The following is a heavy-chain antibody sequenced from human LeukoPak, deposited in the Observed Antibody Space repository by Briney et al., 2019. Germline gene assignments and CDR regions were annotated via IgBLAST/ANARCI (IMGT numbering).Heavy chain of an antibody. V-gene: IGHV3-48*03. CDR3: ARDLWFGETHY. D-gene: IGHD3-10*01. CDR2: ISSSGSVI. Sequence: PGGSLRLSCAASGFTFSSYEMNWVRQAPGKGLEWVSYISSSGSVIYYADSVKGRFTISRDNAKNPLYLQMNSLRAEDTALYYCARDLWFGETHYWGQGTLVTVSS. CDR1: GFTFSSYE. J-gene: IGHJ4*02.